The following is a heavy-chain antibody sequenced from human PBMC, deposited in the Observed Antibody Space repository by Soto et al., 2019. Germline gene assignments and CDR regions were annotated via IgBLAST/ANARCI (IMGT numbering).Heavy chain of an antibody. CDR1: GGSISSSSYY. J-gene: IGHJ5*02. Sequence: SETLSLTCTVSGGSISSSSYYWGWIRQPPGKGLEWIGRIYYSGSTYYNPSLKSRVTISVDTSKNQFSLKLSSVTAADTAVHYCTNSNWFDPWGQGTLVTVSS. V-gene: IGHV4-39*01. CDR2: IYYSGST. D-gene: IGHD3-10*01. CDR3: TNSNWFDP.